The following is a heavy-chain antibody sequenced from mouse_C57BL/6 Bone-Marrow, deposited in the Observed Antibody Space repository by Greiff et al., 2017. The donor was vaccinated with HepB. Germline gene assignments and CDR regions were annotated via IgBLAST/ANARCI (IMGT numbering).Heavy chain of an antibody. CDR3: ARGGYDGGYYAIDY. D-gene: IGHD2-2*01. CDR2: ISNLAYSI. V-gene: IGHV5-15*01. Sequence: EVQLVESGGGLVQPGGSLKLSCAASGFTFSDYGMAWVRQAPRKGPEWVAFISNLAYSIYYADTVTGRFTISRENAKNTLYLEMSSLRSEDTAMYYCARGGYDGGYYAIDYWGQGTSVTVSS. J-gene: IGHJ4*01. CDR1: GFTFSDYG.